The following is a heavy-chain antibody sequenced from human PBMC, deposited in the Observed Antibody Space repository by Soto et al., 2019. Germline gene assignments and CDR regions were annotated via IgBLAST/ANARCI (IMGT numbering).Heavy chain of an antibody. J-gene: IGHJ3*02. CDR3: ARVSPLVVVANDAFDI. Sequence: GASVKVSCKASGYTFTSYYMHWVRQAPGQGLEWMGIINPSGGSTSYAQKFQGRVTMTRDTSTSTVYMELSSLRSEDTAVYYCARVSPLVVVANDAFDIWGQGTRVTVSS. CDR2: INPSGGST. D-gene: IGHD2-15*01. CDR1: GYTFTSYY. V-gene: IGHV1-46*03.